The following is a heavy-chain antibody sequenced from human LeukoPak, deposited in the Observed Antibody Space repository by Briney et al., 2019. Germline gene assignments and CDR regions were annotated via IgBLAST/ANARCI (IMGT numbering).Heavy chain of an antibody. CDR2: ISGSGDNT. J-gene: IGHJ4*02. V-gene: IGHV3-23*01. CDR1: GFTFSSYA. CDR3: AKGGTMVRGVDRFDY. Sequence: PGGSLRLSCAASGFTFSSYAMSWVRQAPGKGLEWVSAISGSGDNTYYADSVEGRFTISRDNSKNTLYLQMNSLRAEDTAVYYCAKGGTMVRGVDRFDYWGQGTLVTVSS. D-gene: IGHD3-10*01.